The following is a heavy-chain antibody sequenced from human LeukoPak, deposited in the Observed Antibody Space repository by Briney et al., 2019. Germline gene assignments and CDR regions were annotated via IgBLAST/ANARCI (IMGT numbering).Heavy chain of an antibody. J-gene: IGHJ4*02. D-gene: IGHD1-26*01. V-gene: IGHV3-48*01. CDR2: ISSSSSTI. CDR3: ARFSRGELANY. CDR1: GFTFSSYS. Sequence: GGSLRLSCAASGFTFSSYSMNWVRQAPGKGLEWVSYISSSSSTIYYADSVKGRFTISRDNAKNSLYLQMNSLRAEDTAVYYCARFSRGELANYWGQGTLVIVSS.